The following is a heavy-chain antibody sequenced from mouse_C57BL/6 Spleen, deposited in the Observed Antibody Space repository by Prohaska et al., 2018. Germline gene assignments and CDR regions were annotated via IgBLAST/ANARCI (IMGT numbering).Heavy chain of an antibody. CDR3: ARSGSLYAMDY. CDR2: INPNNGGT. J-gene: IGHJ4*01. Sequence: HGKSLEWIGDINPNNGGTSYNQKFKGKATLTVDKSSSTAYMELRSLTSEDSAVYYCARSGSLYAMDYWGQGTSVTVSS. D-gene: IGHD3-1*01. V-gene: IGHV1-26*01.